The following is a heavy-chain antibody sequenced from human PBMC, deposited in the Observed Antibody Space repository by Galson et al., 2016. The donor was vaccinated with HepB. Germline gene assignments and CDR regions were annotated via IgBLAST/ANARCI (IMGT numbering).Heavy chain of an antibody. J-gene: IGHJ5*02. D-gene: IGHD3-10*01. V-gene: IGHV1-8*01. CDR1: GYTFTTYG. CDR2: MNPHGGTT. Sequence: SVKVSCKASGYTFTTYGINWVRQAAGQGLEWLGWMNPHGGTTGSPQKFQGRIALTRNISMNTAYMELSSLRPDDTAVYFCTRGGGWIPLDRGRYRSPFDPWGQGTLVIVSS. CDR3: TRGGGWIPLDRGRYRSPFDP.